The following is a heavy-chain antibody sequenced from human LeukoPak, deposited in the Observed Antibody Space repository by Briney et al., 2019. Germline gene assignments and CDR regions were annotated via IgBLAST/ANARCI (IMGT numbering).Heavy chain of an antibody. V-gene: IGHV4-38-2*02. Sequence: SETLSLTCTVSGYSISSGYYWGWIRQPPGKGLEWIGYIYHSGSTYYNPSLKSRVTISVDRSKNQFSLKLSSVTAADTAVYYCARDFPFDYWGQGTLVTVSS. J-gene: IGHJ4*02. CDR3: ARDFPFDY. CDR2: IYHSGST. CDR1: GYSISSGYY.